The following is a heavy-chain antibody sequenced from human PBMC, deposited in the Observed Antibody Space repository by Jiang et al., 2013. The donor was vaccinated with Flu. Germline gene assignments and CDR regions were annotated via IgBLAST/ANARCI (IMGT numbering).Heavy chain of an antibody. J-gene: IGHJ6*02. CDR3: ARAGTVKGYYYYYGMDV. V-gene: IGHV3-13*04. CDR2: IGTAGDT. Sequence: VQLLESGGGLVQPGGSLRLSCAASGFTFSSYDMHWVRQATGKGLEWVSAIGTAGDTYYPGSVKGRFTISRENAKNSLYLQMNSLRAGDTAVYYCARAGTVKGYYYYYGMDVWGQGTTVTVSS. D-gene: IGHD4-17*01. CDR1: GFTFSSYD.